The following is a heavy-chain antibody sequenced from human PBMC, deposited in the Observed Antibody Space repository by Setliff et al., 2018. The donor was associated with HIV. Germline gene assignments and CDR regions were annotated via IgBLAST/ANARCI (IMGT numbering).Heavy chain of an antibody. CDR1: GDSINTDVVS. CDR2: IYLTGNT. J-gene: IGHJ6*02. V-gene: IGHV4-61*09. CDR3: ARGHCSGTNCYGVDYYGMDV. Sequence: LSLTCTVSGDSINTDVVSWNWIRQPAGKGLEWIGHIYLTGNTNYNPSLKSRVTISLDSSKSQFSLMMTSLTTADTAVYYCARGHCSGTNCYGVDYYGMDVWGQGTTVTVSS. D-gene: IGHD2-2*01.